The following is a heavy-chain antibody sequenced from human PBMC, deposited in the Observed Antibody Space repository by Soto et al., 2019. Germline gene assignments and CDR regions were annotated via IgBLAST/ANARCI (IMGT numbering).Heavy chain of an antibody. J-gene: IGHJ4*02. V-gene: IGHV3-30*03. D-gene: IGHD5-12*01. CDR2: ISYDGSKK. Sequence: GGSLRLSCAASGFTFSNYGMHWVRQAPGKGLEWVAVISYDGSKKYYADSVKGRFTISRDNSKNALYLQMHSLRAEDTAVYYCATTFYSGPDWGQGTRVTVSS. CDR1: GFTFSNYG. CDR3: ATTFYSGPD.